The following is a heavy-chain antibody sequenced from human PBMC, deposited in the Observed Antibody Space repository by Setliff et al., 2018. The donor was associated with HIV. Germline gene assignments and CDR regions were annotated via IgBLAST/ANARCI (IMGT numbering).Heavy chain of an antibody. CDR1: GGSIRSGSYY. J-gene: IGHJ3*02. CDR3: ARSLVPSGYYYGRHAFDI. V-gene: IGHV4-39*01. CDR2: IDYSGNT. D-gene: IGHD3-22*01. Sequence: LSLTCSVSGGSIRSGSYYWDWIRQPPGKGLEWIGSIDYSGNTHYNPSLKSRVTISVDTSKNQFSLRVNSVTAADTAVYYCARSLVPSGYYYGRHAFDIWGQGTKVTVSS.